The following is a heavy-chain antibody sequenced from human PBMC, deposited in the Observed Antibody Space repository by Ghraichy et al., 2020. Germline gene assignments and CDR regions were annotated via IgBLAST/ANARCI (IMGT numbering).Heavy chain of an antibody. J-gene: IGHJ6*02. D-gene: IGHD6-19*01. Sequence: GESLNISCKGSGYSFTSYWIGWVRQMPGKGLEWMGIIYPGDSDTRYSPSFQGQVTISADKSISTAYLQWSSLKASDTAMYYCARLAYSSGWPRSPRYYGMDVWGQGTTVTVSS. CDR3: ARLAYSSGWPRSPRYYGMDV. V-gene: IGHV5-51*01. CDR2: IYPGDSDT. CDR1: GYSFTSYW.